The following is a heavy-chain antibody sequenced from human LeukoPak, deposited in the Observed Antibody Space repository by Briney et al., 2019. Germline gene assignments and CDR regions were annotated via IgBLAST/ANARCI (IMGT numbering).Heavy chain of an antibody. J-gene: IGHJ4*02. Sequence: ASVKVSCKASGYTFTSYGISWVRQAPGQGLEWMGWISAYYGNTNYAQKLQGRVTMTTDTSTSTAYMELRSLRSDDTAVYYCARDPYDYVWGSYRYPDYWGQGTLVTVSS. CDR3: ARDPYDYVWGSYRYPDY. D-gene: IGHD3-16*02. CDR1: GYTFTSYG. V-gene: IGHV1-18*01. CDR2: ISAYYGNT.